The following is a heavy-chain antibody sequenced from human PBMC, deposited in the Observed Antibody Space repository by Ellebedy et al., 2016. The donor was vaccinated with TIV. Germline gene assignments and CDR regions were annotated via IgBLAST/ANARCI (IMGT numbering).Heavy chain of an antibody. V-gene: IGHV1-2*02. CDR2: INPNSGGT. J-gene: IGHJ4*02. CDR1: GYTFTGYY. CDR3: ARDLVPAAIGDY. Sequence: ASVKVSCXASGYTFTGYYMHWVRQAPGQGLEWMGWINPNSGGTNYAQKFQGRVTMTRDTSISTAYMELSRLRSDDTAVYYCARDLVPAAIGDYWGQGTLVTVSS. D-gene: IGHD2-2*02.